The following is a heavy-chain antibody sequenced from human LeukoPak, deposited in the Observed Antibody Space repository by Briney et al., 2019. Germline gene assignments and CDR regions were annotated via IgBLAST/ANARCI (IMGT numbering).Heavy chain of an antibody. Sequence: GGSLRLSCAASGFTFRNYAIRWVRQAPGKGLEWVAVISYDGSNKYYADSVKGRFTISRDNSKNTLDLQMNSLRAEDTAVYYCARDKGSYGQGTPDPWGQGTLVTVSS. J-gene: IGHJ5*02. CDR1: GFTFRNYA. V-gene: IGHV3-30*04. D-gene: IGHD5-18*01. CDR3: ARDKGSYGQGTPDP. CDR2: ISYDGSNK.